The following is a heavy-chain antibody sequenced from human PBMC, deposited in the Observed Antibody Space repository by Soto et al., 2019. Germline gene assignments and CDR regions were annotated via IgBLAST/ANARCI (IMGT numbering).Heavy chain of an antibody. CDR2: IYHTGST. CDR3: ARFRSSGWYGGY. Sequence: SETLSLTCAVSGGSISISDYSWSWIRQPPGKGLEWIGYIYHTGSTYYNPSLKSRVTISVDRSKNQFSLKLSSVTAADTAVYYCARFRSSGWYGGYWGQGTLVTVSS. D-gene: IGHD6-19*01. V-gene: IGHV4-30-2*01. CDR1: GGSISISDYS. J-gene: IGHJ4*02.